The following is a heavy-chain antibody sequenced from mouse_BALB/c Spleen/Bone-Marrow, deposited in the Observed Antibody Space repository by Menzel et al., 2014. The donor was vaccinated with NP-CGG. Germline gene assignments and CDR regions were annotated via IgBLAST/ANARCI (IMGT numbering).Heavy chain of an antibody. CDR1: GYTFTDYA. Sequence: VKLVESGAELVRPGVSVKISCKGSGYTFTDYAIHWVKQSHAKSLEWIGLISSYYGDASYNQKFKGKATMTDDKSSSTSYMDLARLTSEDSAIYYCARSGKVRNAMDYWGQGTSVTVSS. CDR2: ISSYYGDA. CDR3: ARSGKVRNAMDY. V-gene: IGHV1S137*01. J-gene: IGHJ4*01. D-gene: IGHD2-14*01.